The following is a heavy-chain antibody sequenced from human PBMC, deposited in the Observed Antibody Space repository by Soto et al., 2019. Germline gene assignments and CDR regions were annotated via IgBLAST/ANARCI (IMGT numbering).Heavy chain of an antibody. Sequence: SVKVPCQASRYTFTSYGLRWVRQAPGQGLEWMGWISAYNGNTNYAQKLQGRVTMTTDTSTSTAYMELRSLRSDDTAVYYCARVSLEWLLADYWGQGTLVTVSS. CDR2: ISAYNGNT. CDR3: ARVSLEWLLADY. V-gene: IGHV1-18*04. J-gene: IGHJ4*02. CDR1: RYTFTSYG. D-gene: IGHD3-3*01.